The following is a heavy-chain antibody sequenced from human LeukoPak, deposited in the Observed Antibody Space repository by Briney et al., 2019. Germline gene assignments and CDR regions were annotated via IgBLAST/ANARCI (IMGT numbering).Heavy chain of an antibody. CDR1: GGSISSYY. CDR3: ARGQYHLLYWYFDL. D-gene: IGHD2-2*01. J-gene: IGHJ2*01. V-gene: IGHV4-4*07. Sequence: SETLSLTCTVSGGSISSYYWSWIRQPAGKGLEWIGRIYSSGSTNYNPSLKSRVTMSVDTSKNQFSLKLSSVTAADTAVYYCARGQYHLLYWYFDLWGRGTLVPVSS. CDR2: IYSSGST.